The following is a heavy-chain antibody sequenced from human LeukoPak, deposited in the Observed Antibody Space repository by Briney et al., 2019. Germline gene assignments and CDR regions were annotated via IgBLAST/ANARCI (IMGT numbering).Heavy chain of an antibody. CDR1: GFTFSSYA. CDR2: ISGSGGST. CDR3: AREKDGSGSRPYYFDY. V-gene: IGHV3-23*01. J-gene: IGHJ4*02. Sequence: GGSLRLSCAASGFTFSSYAMSWVRQAPGKGLEWVSAISGSGGSTYYADSVKGRFTISRDNSKNTLYLQMNSLRAEDTAVYYCAREKDGSGSRPYYFDYWGQGTLVTVSS. D-gene: IGHD3-10*01.